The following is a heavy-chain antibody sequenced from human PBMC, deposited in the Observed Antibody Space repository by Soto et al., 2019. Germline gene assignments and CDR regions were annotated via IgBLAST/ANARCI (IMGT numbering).Heavy chain of an antibody. CDR3: AKTLTTATY. D-gene: IGHD1-1*01. CDR2: ISYAGSNK. Sequence: QVQLVESGGGVVQPGRSLRLSCAASGFTFSSYGMHWVRQAPGKGLEWVAVISYAGSNKYYADSVKGRFTISRDNSKNTLYLQMNSLRAEDTAVYYCAKTLTTATYWGQGTLVTVSS. V-gene: IGHV3-30*18. J-gene: IGHJ4*02. CDR1: GFTFSSYG.